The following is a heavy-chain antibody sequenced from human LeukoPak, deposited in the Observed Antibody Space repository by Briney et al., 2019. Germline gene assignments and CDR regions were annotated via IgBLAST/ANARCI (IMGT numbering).Heavy chain of an antibody. CDR1: GGSISNYY. V-gene: IGHV4-59*12. Sequence: SETLSLTCTVSGGSISNYYWSWIRQPPGKGLEWIGYISYIGSTKYNPPLKSRVTMSVDTSKNQFSLKLSSVTAADTAVYYCARDLIHNAYGDDYWGQGTLVIVSS. CDR3: ARDLIHNAYGDDY. D-gene: IGHD3-10*01. CDR2: ISYIGST. J-gene: IGHJ4*02.